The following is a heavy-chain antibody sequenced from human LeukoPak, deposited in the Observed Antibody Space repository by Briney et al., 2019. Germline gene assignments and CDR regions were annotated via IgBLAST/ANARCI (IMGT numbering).Heavy chain of an antibody. V-gene: IGHV1-18*01. CDR2: ISAYNGNT. Sequence: ASVKVSCKASGYTFTSYGVSWVRQAPGQGLEWMGWISAYNGNTNYAQKLQGRVTMTTDTSTSTAYMELRSLRSDDTAVYYCARDKVVPAAILNWFDPWGQGTLVTVSS. CDR3: ARDKVVPAAILNWFDP. J-gene: IGHJ5*02. D-gene: IGHD2-2*01. CDR1: GYTFTSYG.